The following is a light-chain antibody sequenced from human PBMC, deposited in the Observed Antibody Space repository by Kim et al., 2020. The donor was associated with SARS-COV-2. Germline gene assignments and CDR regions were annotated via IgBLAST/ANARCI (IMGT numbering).Light chain of an antibody. V-gene: IGKV4-1*01. CDR1: QSVLYSSNNQNY. CDR3: QQYYSTPYT. Sequence: ATINCKSSQSVLYSSNNQNYLAWYQQKPGQPPKLLIYWASTREYGFPDRFSGSGSGTDFTLTISSLQAEDVAVYYCQQYYSTPYTFGQGTKLEI. CDR2: WAS. J-gene: IGKJ2*01.